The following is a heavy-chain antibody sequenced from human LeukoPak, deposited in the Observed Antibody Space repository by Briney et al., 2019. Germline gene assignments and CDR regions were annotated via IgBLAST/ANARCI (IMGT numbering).Heavy chain of an antibody. V-gene: IGHV3-9*01. CDR2: ISWNSGSI. CDR1: GFTFDDYA. CDR3: AKGDGFAFDI. Sequence: SGGSLRLSCAASGFTFDDYAMHWVRQAPGKGLEWVSGISWNSGSIGYADSVKGRFTISRDNAKNSLYLQMNSLRAEDTALYYCAKGDGFAFDIWGQGTMVTVPS. J-gene: IGHJ3*02.